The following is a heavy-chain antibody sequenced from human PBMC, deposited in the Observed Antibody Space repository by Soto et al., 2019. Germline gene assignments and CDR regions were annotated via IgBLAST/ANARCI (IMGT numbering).Heavy chain of an antibody. Sequence: ASVKVSCKVSGYTLTELSMHWVRQAPGKGLEWMGGFDPEDGETIYAQKFQGRVTMTEDTSTDTAYMELSSLRSEDTAVYYCATDPVAVAGRKFDYWGQGTLVTVSS. CDR1: GYTLTELS. CDR2: FDPEDGET. CDR3: ATDPVAVAGRKFDY. V-gene: IGHV1-24*01. J-gene: IGHJ4*02. D-gene: IGHD6-19*01.